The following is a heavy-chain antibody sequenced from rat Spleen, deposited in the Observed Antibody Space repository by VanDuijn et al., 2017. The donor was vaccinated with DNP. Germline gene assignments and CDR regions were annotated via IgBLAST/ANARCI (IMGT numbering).Heavy chain of an antibody. CDR2: ITSSGGTT. CDR3: ARALTTGNWFAY. Sequence: EVQLVESGGDLVQPGRSLNIYCVASGFTFNNYWMTWIRQVPGKGLEWVATITSSGGTTFYPDSVKGRFTISRDNAQNTLYLQMSRLGSEDTAIYYCARALTTGNWFAYWGQGTLVTVSS. CDR1: GFTFNNYW. V-gene: IGHV5-31*01. D-gene: IGHD1-10*01. J-gene: IGHJ3*01.